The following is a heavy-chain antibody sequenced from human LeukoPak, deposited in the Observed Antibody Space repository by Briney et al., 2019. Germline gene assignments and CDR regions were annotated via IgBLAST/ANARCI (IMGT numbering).Heavy chain of an antibody. CDR2: INPSGGST. V-gene: IGHV1-46*01. CDR3: ARDPSDSSGYYYVGY. CDR1: GYTFTSYY. D-gene: IGHD3-22*01. Sequence: ASVKVSCKASGYTFTSYYMHWVRQAPGQGLEWMGIINPSGGSTRYAQKFQGRVTMTRDTSTSTVYMELSSLRSEDTAVYYCARDPSDSSGYYYVGYWGQGTLVTVSS. J-gene: IGHJ4*02.